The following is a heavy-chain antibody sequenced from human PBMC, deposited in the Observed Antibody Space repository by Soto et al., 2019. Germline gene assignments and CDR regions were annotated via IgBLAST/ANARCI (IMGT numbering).Heavy chain of an antibody. Sequence: SVKVSCKASGYTFTSYGISWVRQAPGQGLEWMGGIIPIFGTANYAQKFQGRVTITADESTSTAYMELSSLRSEDTAVYYCARVKRDSSGYYADAFDIWGQGTMVTVSS. CDR2: IIPIFGTA. V-gene: IGHV1-69*13. J-gene: IGHJ3*02. CDR3: ARVKRDSSGYYADAFDI. CDR1: GYTFTSYG. D-gene: IGHD3-22*01.